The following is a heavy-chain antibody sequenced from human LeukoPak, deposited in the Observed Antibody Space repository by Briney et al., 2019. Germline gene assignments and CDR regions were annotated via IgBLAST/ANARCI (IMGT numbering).Heavy chain of an antibody. D-gene: IGHD5-24*01. V-gene: IGHV4-34*01. CDR3: ARGRWLQPGSYFDY. Sequence: KASETLSLTCAVYGGSFSGYYWSWIRQPPGKGLEWIGEINHSGSTNYNPSLKSRVTISVDTSKNQFSLKLSSVTAADTAVYYCARGRWLQPGSYFDYWGQGTLVTVSS. CDR1: GGSFSGYY. J-gene: IGHJ4*02. CDR2: INHSGST.